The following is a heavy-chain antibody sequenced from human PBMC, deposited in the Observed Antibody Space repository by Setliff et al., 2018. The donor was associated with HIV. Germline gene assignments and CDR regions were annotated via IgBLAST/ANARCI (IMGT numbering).Heavy chain of an antibody. J-gene: IGHJ6*03. Sequence: ASVKVSCKASGYTSTGYYIHWVRQAPGQGLEWMGWINPNSGGTKYTQKFQGRVAMTRDASISTAYMELSSLRSDDTAAYYCARGDLARDYYYMDVWGKGTTVTVSS. CDR2: INPNSGGT. V-gene: IGHV1-2*02. CDR3: ARGDLARDYYYMDV. D-gene: IGHD5-12*01. CDR1: GYTSTGYY.